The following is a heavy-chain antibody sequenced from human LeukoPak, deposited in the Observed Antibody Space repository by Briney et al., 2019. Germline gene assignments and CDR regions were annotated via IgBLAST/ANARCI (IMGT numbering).Heavy chain of an antibody. Sequence: GGSLRLSCAASGFTFSSYWMHWVRQAPGKGRVWVSRINSDGSSTSYADSVKGRFHISRDNAKNTLYLQMNSLRAEDTAVYYCARDPYSSSWTNYYYYYGMDVWGQGTTVTVSS. CDR1: GFTFSSYW. D-gene: IGHD6-13*01. V-gene: IGHV3-74*01. J-gene: IGHJ6*02. CDR3: ARDPYSSSWTNYYYYYGMDV. CDR2: INSDGSST.